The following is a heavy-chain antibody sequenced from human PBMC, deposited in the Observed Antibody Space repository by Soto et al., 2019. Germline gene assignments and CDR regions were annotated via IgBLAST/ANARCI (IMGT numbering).Heavy chain of an antibody. D-gene: IGHD4-17*01. V-gene: IGHV1-8*01. Sequence: QVQLVQSGAEVKKPGASVKVSCKASGYTFTTYDINWVRQATGQVLEWMGWMNPNSGNTGYAKKFQGRVTMTRNTSISTAYMERGRLGYEDTAVYYWARGYGDYDGRFDPWGQGTLVTVSS. CDR1: GYTFTTYD. CDR2: MNPNSGNT. CDR3: ARGYGDYDGRFDP. J-gene: IGHJ5*02.